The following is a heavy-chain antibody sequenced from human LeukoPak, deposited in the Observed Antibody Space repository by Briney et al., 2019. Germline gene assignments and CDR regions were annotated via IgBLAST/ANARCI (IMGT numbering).Heavy chain of an antibody. D-gene: IGHD3-9*01. Sequence: ASVKVSCKASGYTFTSYGISWVRQAPGRGLEWMGWISAYNGNTNYAQKLQGRVTMTTDTSTSTAYMELRSLRSDDTAVYYCARGRVLRYFDWTSTTGWFDPWGQGTLVTVSS. J-gene: IGHJ5*02. CDR1: GYTFTSYG. CDR2: ISAYNGNT. CDR3: ARGRVLRYFDWTSTTGWFDP. V-gene: IGHV1-18*01.